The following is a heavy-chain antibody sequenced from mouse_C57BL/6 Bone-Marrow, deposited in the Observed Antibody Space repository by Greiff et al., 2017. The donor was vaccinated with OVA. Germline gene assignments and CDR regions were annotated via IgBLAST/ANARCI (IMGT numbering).Heavy chain of an antibody. Sequence: QVQLQQSGPELVKPGASVKLSCKASGYTFTSYDINWVKQRPGQGLEWIGWIYPRDGSTEYNEKFKGKATLTVDTSSSTAYMELHSLTSEDSAVYFCARGLRAMDYWGQGTSVTVSS. D-gene: IGHD2-2*01. CDR1: GYTFTSYD. J-gene: IGHJ4*01. CDR2: IYPRDGST. V-gene: IGHV1-85*01. CDR3: ARGLRAMDY.